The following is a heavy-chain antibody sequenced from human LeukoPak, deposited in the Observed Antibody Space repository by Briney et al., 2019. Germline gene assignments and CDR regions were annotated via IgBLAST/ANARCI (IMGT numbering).Heavy chain of an antibody. CDR1: GGSFSGYY. V-gene: IGHV4-34*01. Sequence: SETLSLTCAVYGGSFSGYYWSWIRQPPGKGLEWIGEINHSGSTNYNPSLKSRVTISVDTSKNQFSLKLTSVTAADTAMYYCATLRYCSGGSCFPKYFQHWGQGTLVTVSS. CDR2: INHSGST. D-gene: IGHD2-15*01. J-gene: IGHJ1*01. CDR3: ATLRYCSGGSCFPKYFQH.